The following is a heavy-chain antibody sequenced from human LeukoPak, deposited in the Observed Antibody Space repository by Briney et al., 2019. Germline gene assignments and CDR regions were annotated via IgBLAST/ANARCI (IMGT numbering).Heavy chain of an antibody. V-gene: IGHV5-51*01. D-gene: IGHD1-26*01. CDR1: GYSFSSYW. CDR3: ARPVLNSGSYYLDY. J-gene: IGHJ4*02. Sequence: GESLKISCKGSGYSFSSYWIGWVRQMPGKGLEGMGIIYPGDSDTRYSPSFQGQVTISADKSISTAYLQWSSLKASDTAMYYCARPVLNSGSYYLDYWGQGTLVTVSS. CDR2: IYPGDSDT.